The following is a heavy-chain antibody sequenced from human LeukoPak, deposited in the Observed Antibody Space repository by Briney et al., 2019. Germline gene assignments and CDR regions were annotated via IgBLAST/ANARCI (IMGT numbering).Heavy chain of an antibody. V-gene: IGHV4-30-2*03. Sequence: SETLSLTCAVSGGSISSGGYSWSWIRQPPRKGLEWIGYIYYSGSTYYNPSLKSRVTISVDTSKNQSSLKLSSVTAADTAVYYCARQYSGYLRNWFDPWGQGTLVTVSS. CDR1: GGSISSGGYS. CDR3: ARQYSGYLRNWFDP. CDR2: IYYSGST. D-gene: IGHD5-12*01. J-gene: IGHJ5*02.